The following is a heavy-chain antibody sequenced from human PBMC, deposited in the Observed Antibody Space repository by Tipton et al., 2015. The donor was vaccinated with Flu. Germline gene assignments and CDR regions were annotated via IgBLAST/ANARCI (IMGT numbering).Heavy chain of an antibody. J-gene: IGHJ4*02. CDR1: GASISSGSFY. V-gene: IGHV4-61*02. CDR3: ARQRSYYDTSGSRGGGFYLDY. D-gene: IGHD3-16*01. CDR2: LYTAGGT. Sequence: TLSLTCTVSGASISSGSFYWTWPRQPAGKGVEWIGRLYTAGGTTYNSSLKSQVTISLDTPKNQFSLSLNSVTAADTAVYFCARQRSYYDTSGSRGGGFYLDYWGQGALVTVSS.